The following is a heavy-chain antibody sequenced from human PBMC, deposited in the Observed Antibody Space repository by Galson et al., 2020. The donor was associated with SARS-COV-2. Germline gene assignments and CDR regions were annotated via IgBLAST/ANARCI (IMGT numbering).Heavy chain of an antibody. V-gene: IGHV4-34*01. CDR1: GGSFSGYY. CDR3: ARGLYYYDSSGYGTDWFDP. CDR2: INHSGST. D-gene: IGHD3-22*01. Sequence: SQASETLSLTCAVSGGSFSGYYWSWIRQPPGKGLEWIGEINHSGSTNYNPSLKSRVTISVDTSKNQFSLKLSSVTAADTAVYYCARGLYYYDSSGYGTDWFDPWGQGTLVTVSS. J-gene: IGHJ5*02.